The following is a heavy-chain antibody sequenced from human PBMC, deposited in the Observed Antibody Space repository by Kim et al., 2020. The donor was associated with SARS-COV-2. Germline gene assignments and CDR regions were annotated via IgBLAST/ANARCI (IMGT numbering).Heavy chain of an antibody. CDR2: ISSSSSTI. CDR3: AREPPRSQWFGEGSAFDI. CDR1: GFTFSSYS. V-gene: IGHV3-48*04. D-gene: IGHD3-10*01. J-gene: IGHJ3*02. Sequence: GGSLRLSCAASGFTFSSYSMNWVRQAPGKGLEWVSYISSSSSTIYYADSVKGRFTISRDNAKNSLYLQMNSLRAEDTAVYYCAREPPRSQWFGEGSAFDICGQGTMVTVSS.